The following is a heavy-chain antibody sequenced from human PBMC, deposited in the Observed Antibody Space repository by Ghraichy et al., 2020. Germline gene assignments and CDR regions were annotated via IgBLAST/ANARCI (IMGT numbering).Heavy chain of an antibody. CDR2: IYYSGST. V-gene: IGHV4-39*01. D-gene: IGHD1-1*01. CDR1: GGSISSSSYY. CDR3: ARRTTANFDY. Sequence: SETLSLTCTVSGGSISSSSYYWGWIRQPPGKGLEWIGSIYYSGSTYYNPSLKSRVTISVDTSKNQFSLKLSSVTAADTAVYYCARRTTANFDYWGQGTLVTVSS. J-gene: IGHJ4*02.